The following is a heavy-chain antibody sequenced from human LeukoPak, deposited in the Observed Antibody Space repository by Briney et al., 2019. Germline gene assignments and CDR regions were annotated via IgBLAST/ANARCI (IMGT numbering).Heavy chain of an antibody. V-gene: IGHV4-34*01. Sequence: SETLSLTCAVYGGSFSGYYWSWIRQPPGKGLGWIGEINHSGSTNYNPSLESRVTISVDTSKNQFSLKLSSVTAADTAVYYCARGIVGATNDYWGQGTLVTVSS. CDR2: INHSGST. D-gene: IGHD1-26*01. CDR3: ARGIVGATNDY. CDR1: GGSFSGYY. J-gene: IGHJ4*02.